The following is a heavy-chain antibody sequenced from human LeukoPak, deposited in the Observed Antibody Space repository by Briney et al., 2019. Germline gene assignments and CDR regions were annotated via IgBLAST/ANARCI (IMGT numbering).Heavy chain of an antibody. V-gene: IGHV4-34*01. Sequence: SETLSLTCAVYGGSFSGYYWSWIRQPPGKGLEWIGEINHSGSTNYNPSLKSRVTISVDTSKNQFSLKLRSVTAADTAVYYCASIAVAGTNDYWGQGTLVTVSS. J-gene: IGHJ4*02. CDR2: INHSGST. CDR3: ASIAVAGTNDY. D-gene: IGHD6-19*01. CDR1: GGSFSGYY.